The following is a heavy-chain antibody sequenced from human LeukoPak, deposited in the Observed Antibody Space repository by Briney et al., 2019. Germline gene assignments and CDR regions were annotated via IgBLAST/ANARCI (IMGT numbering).Heavy chain of an antibody. CDR2: INHSGST. CDR1: GGSFSGYY. J-gene: IGHJ4*02. V-gene: IGHV4-34*01. Sequence: PSETLSLTCAVYGGSFSGYYWSWIRQPPGKGLEWIGEINHSGSTNYNPSLKSRVTISVDTSKNQFFLKLSSVTAADTAVYYCARGRSPPITMIVVVRRKTCYYFDYWGQGTLVTVSS. D-gene: IGHD3-22*01. CDR3: ARGRSPPITMIVVVRRKTCYYFDY.